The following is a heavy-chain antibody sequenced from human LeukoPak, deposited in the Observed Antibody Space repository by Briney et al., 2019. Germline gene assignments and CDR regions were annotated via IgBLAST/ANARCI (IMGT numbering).Heavy chain of an antibody. CDR3: VTDRNSDSAFGD. D-gene: IGHD3-16*01. J-gene: IGHJ4*02. CDR1: GITVSTFW. Sequence: GGSLRLSCAPSGITVSTFWMHWVRQAPGGGLVWVSRINTDGSVTNYADSVEGRFTISRDNAKNMLYLQMNDLRAEDTAVYYCVTDRNSDSAFGDWGQGTLVTVSS. V-gene: IGHV3-74*01. CDR2: INTDGSVT.